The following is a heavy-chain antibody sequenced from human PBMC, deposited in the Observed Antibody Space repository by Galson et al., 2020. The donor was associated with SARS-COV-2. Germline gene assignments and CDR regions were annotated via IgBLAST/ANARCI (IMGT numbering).Heavy chain of an antibody. J-gene: IGHJ4*02. D-gene: IGHD3-16*01. V-gene: IGHV5-51*01. CDR3: ARVRRGNYIYDY. CDR1: GYNFNSDW. Sequence: KIGESLKISCKASGYNFNSDWIGWVRQMPGKGLEWMGIIYPGDSETRYSLSFQGQVTMSADKSINTAYLQWSSLKASDTAMYYCARVRRGNYIYDYGGQGSLVAVSS. CDR2: IYPGDSET.